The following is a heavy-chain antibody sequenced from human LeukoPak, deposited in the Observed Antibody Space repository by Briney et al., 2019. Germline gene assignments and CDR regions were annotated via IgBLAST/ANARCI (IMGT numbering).Heavy chain of an antibody. V-gene: IGHV3-30-3*01. CDR1: GFTFSTYA. D-gene: IGHD4-17*01. J-gene: IGHJ4*02. CDR2: ISYDGTNK. Sequence: GRSLRLSCTASGFTFSTYAMHWVRQAPGKGLEWVAVISYDGTNKYYADSMKGRFTISRDNSKNTLYLQMNSLRAEDTAVYYCARALGEGARFDYWGQGTLVTVSS. CDR3: ARALGEGARFDY.